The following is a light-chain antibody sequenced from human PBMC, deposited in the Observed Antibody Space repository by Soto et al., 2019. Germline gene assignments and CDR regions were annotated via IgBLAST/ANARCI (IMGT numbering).Light chain of an antibody. CDR1: SSNNGAGYD. J-gene: IGLJ1*01. CDR2: GNS. CDR3: QSYDSSLSGYV. V-gene: IGLV1-40*01. Sequence: SAPAQPPSMSGAPGQRVPIPCTGSSSNNGAGYDVHWYQQLPGTAPKLLIYGNSNRPSGVPDRFSGSKSGTSASLAITGLQAEDEADYYCQSYDSSLSGYVFGTGTKV.